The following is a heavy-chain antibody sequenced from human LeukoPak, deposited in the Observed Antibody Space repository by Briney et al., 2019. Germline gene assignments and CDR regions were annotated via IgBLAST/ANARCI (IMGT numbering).Heavy chain of an antibody. D-gene: IGHD2-21*02. CDR3: ARSAGDSFDY. J-gene: IGHJ4*02. V-gene: IGHV1-3*03. CDR2: INAGNGNT. Sequence: ASVKVSCKASGYTFTSYYMHWVRQAPGQRLEWMGWINAGNGNTKYSQEFQGRVTITRDTSANTAYMELSSLTSEDMAVYYCARSAGDSFDYWGQGTLVTVSS. CDR1: GYTFTSYY.